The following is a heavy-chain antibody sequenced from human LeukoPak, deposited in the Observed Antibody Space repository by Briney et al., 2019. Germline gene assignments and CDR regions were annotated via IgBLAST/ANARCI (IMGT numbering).Heavy chain of an antibody. CDR1: GGSISGSYYY. D-gene: IGHD3-10*01. V-gene: IGHV4-39*01. CDR3: ARHRAKRLNDAFEI. J-gene: IGHJ3*02. CDR2: IYHSGRST. Sequence: PSETLSLTCTVPGGSISGSYYYWGWIRQPPGKGLEWIGTIYHSGRSTFYNPSLKSRVAMSVDTSKNHFSLNPTSVTAADTAIYYCARHRAKRLNDAFEIWGQGTVVSVSS.